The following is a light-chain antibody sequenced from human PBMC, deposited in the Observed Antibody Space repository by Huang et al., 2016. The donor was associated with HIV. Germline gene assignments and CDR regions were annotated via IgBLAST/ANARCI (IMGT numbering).Light chain of an antibody. J-gene: IGKJ5*01. CDR3: LQYNTYPPT. CDR1: QGISNS. Sequence: DIQMTQSPTSLSASMGDKVTITCRASQGISNSLAWFQQKPGKAPKSLIYAASNVQSGVPSRFSGSGSGTYFTLTIRSLQPEDFATYYCLQYNTYPPTFAQGTRLEIK. CDR2: AAS. V-gene: IGKV1-16*01.